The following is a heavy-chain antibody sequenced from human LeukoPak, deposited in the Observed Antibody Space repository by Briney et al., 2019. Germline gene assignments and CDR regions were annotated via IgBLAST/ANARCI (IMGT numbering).Heavy chain of an antibody. CDR3: ARDRGRSGYSYGYDWFDP. CDR2: IYYSGST. J-gene: IGHJ5*02. Sequence: SETLSLTCTVSGGSINSYYWSWIRQPPGKGLEWIGYIYYSGSTNYNPSLKSRVAISVDTSKNQFSLKLSSVTAADTAVYYCARDRGRSGYSYGYDWFDPWGQGTLVTVSS. CDR1: GGSINSYY. V-gene: IGHV4-59*01. D-gene: IGHD5-18*01.